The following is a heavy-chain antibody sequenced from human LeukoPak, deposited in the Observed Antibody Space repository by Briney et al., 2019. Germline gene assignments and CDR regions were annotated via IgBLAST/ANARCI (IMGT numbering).Heavy chain of an antibody. Sequence: GGSLRLSCAASGFTFSTYWMHWVRQAPGKGLVWASRIRPEGTTTAYADSVKGRFTISRDNAKNTLFLQMNSLSAEDTAVYYCARDLDWILFDYWGQGTLVTVSS. CDR2: IRPEGTTT. CDR3: ARDLDWILFDY. V-gene: IGHV3-74*03. J-gene: IGHJ4*02. D-gene: IGHD3-9*01. CDR1: GFTFSTYW.